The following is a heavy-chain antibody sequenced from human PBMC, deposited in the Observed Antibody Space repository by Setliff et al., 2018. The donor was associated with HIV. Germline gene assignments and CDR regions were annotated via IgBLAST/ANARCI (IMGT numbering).Heavy chain of an antibody. V-gene: IGHV1-8*02. D-gene: IGHD2-2*01. Sequence: ASVKVSCKASGYTFTSYDINWVRQATGQGLEWMGWMNPNSGNTGYAGNFQDRVTMTSDTSTSTAYMELSSLRSDDTAVYYCARGGVCTSTSCGGNYYYGMDVWGQGTTVTVSS. CDR3: ARGGVCTSTSCGGNYYYGMDV. CDR2: MNPNSGNT. CDR1: GYTFTSYD. J-gene: IGHJ6*02.